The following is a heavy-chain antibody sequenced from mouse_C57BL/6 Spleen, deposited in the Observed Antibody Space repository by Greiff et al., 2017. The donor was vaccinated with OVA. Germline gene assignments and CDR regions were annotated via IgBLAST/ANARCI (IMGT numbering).Heavy chain of an antibody. CDR3: ARGATVVATHWYFDV. J-gene: IGHJ1*03. V-gene: IGHV1-81*01. D-gene: IGHD1-1*01. Sequence: VQLQESGAELARPGASVKLSCKASGYTFTSYGISWVKQRTGQGLEWIGEIYPRSGNTYYNEKFKGKATLTADKSSSTAYMELRSLTSEDSAVYFCARGATVVATHWYFDVWGTGTTVTVSS. CDR2: IYPRSGNT. CDR1: GYTFTSYG.